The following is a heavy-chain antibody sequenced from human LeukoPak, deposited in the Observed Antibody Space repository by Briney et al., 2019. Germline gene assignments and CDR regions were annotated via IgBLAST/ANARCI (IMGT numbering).Heavy chain of an antibody. D-gene: IGHD3-10*01. CDR1: GFTFSCCG. Sequence: GGSLRLSCAASGFTFSCCGMTWVRQAPGKGLEWVSGISGSGGRAYYADSVQGRFTISRDNSKNTLYLQMNSLRAEDTAVYYCASEKITMVRGVIFRWFDPWGQGTLVTVSS. V-gene: IGHV3-23*01. J-gene: IGHJ5*02. CDR3: ASEKITMVRGVIFRWFDP. CDR2: ISGSGGRA.